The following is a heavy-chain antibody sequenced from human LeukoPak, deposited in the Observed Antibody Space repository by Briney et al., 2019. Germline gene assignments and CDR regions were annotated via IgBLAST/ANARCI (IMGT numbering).Heavy chain of an antibody. CDR1: GFTFSSYG. CDR3: SGSPYRSNWFDP. Sequence: QPGGSLRLSCAASGFTFSSYGMHWVRQAPGKGLEWVAFIRYDGSNKYYADSVKGRFTISRDNSKNTLYLQMNSLRAEDTAVYYCSGSPYRSNWFDPWGQGTLVTVSS. D-gene: IGHD1-26*01. CDR2: IRYDGSNK. V-gene: IGHV3-30*02. J-gene: IGHJ5*02.